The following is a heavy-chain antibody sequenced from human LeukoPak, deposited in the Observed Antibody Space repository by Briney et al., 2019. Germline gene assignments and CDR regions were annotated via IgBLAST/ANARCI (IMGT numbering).Heavy chain of an antibody. J-gene: IGHJ4*02. CDR3: VGDRWLDY. D-gene: IGHD3-10*01. CDR1: GFSISSYY. CDR2: IHFSGDT. Sequence: PSETLSLTCTVSGFSISSYYWSWVRQPPGKGLEWIAYIHFSGDTNYNPSFKSRLTTSVDTSKNLFSLNLNSVTAADTAVYYCVGDRWLDYWGQGIQVTVSS. V-gene: IGHV4-59*01.